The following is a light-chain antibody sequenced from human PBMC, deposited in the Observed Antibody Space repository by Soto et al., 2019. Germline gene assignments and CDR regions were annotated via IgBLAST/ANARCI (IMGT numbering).Light chain of an antibody. CDR2: DAS. CDR1: QDISNY. Sequence: DIQMTQSPSSLSASVGDRVTITCQASQDISNYLNWYQQKPGKAPKLLIYDASNLETGVPTRFSGSGSWTDFTFTISSLQPEDIATDYCQQYDNLPFTFGPGTKVDIK. J-gene: IGKJ3*01. V-gene: IGKV1-33*01. CDR3: QQYDNLPFT.